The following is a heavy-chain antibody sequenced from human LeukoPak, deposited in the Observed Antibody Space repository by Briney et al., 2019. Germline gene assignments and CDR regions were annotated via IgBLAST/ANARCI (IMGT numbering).Heavy chain of an antibody. CDR3: ARGGDWKFDY. CDR2: IHHSGRL. CDR1: DDSIGSNKW. V-gene: IGHV4-4*02. Sequence: SETLSLTCAVSDDSIGSNKWWTWVRQPPGKGLEWIGEIHHSGRLNYSPSLNSRVTISVDKSKNHFSLNLNSITPADTAIYYCARGGDWKFDYWGQGALVTVSS. D-gene: IGHD1-1*01. J-gene: IGHJ4*02.